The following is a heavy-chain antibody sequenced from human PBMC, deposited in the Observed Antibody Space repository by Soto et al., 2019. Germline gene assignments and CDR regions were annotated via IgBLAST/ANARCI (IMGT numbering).Heavy chain of an antibody. D-gene: IGHD3-16*01. V-gene: IGHV3-64*04. J-gene: IGHJ5*02. CDR2: ISNNGGST. CDR3: ARDQSLHDLVWWFEP. CDR1: GFPFSSYA. Sequence: GGSLRLSCSASGFPFSSYAMHWVRQAPGKGLEYVSGISNNGGSTYYADSVKGRVTMTKDTTTSTVYMELNSLTSEDTAVYYCARDQSLHDLVWWFEPWGQGTLVTVSS.